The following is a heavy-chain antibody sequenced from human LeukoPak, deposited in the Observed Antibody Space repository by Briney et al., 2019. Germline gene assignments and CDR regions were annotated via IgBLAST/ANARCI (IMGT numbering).Heavy chain of an antibody. D-gene: IGHD3-16*01. J-gene: IGHJ6*02. CDR2: IIPIVDIA. CDR1: GGTISNYA. V-gene: IGHV1-69*04. CDR3: ACLGFYYYYGMDV. Sequence: SVKVSCKASGGTISNYAISWVRQAPGQGLEWMGRIIPIVDIANYAQKFQGRVTITRDTSASTAYMELSRLRSDDTAVYYCACLGFYYYYGMDVWGQGTTVTVSS.